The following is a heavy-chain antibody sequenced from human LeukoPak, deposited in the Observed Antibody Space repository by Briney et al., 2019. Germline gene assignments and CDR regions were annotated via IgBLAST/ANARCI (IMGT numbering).Heavy chain of an antibody. CDR2: IYYSGST. D-gene: IGHD3-22*01. CDR3: ASYYYDSSGYYLDY. Sequence: SETLSLTCTVSGGSISSYYWSWIRQPPGKGLEWIGYIYYSGSTNYNPSLKSRVTISVDTSKNQFSLKLSSVTAADTAVYYCASYYYDSSGYYLDYWGQGTLSPSPQ. J-gene: IGHJ4*02. V-gene: IGHV4-59*01. CDR1: GGSISSYY.